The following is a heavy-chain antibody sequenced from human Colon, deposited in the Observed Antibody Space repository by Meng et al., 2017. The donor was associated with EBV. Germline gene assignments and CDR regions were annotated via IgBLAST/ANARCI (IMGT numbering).Heavy chain of an antibody. D-gene: IGHD2-21*02. CDR1: GYSLRSYA. Sequence: QVQLGQSGSELKKPGASVKVSCKASGYSLRSYAVNWLRQAPGRGLEWMGWINPSTAHPTYAQDFTGRFVFSLDISVNTAYLQINSLKAEDTAIYYCVRDVPDGDISLFDSWGQGTLVTVSS. J-gene: IGHJ4*02. CDR2: INPSTAHP. V-gene: IGHV7-4-1*02. CDR3: VRDVPDGDISLFDS.